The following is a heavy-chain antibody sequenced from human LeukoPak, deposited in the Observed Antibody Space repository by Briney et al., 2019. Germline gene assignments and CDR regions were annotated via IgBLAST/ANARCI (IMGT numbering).Heavy chain of an antibody. Sequence: GASVNVSCKASGNSFSSYVMNWVRQAPGQGLEWMGWINTNSGNPTYAQGFRGRFVLSVDSSVSTAYLEISNLKAEDTAVYYCATYGSKSSLYGMDVWGQGTTVAVSS. J-gene: IGHJ6*02. V-gene: IGHV7-4-1*02. D-gene: IGHD3-10*01. CDR2: INTNSGNP. CDR1: GNSFSSYV. CDR3: ATYGSKSSLYGMDV.